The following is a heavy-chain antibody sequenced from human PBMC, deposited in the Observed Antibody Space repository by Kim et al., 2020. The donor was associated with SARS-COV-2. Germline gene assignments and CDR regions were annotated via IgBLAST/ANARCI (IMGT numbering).Heavy chain of an antibody. CDR2: ISAYNGNT. CDR3: ARVRWGYCSSTSCFGHVY. Sequence: ASVKVSCKASGYTFTSYGISWVRQAPGQGLEWMGWISAYNGNTNYAQKLQGRVTMTTDTSTSTAYMELRSLRSDDTAVYYCARVRWGYCSSTSCFGHVYWGQGTLVTVSS. CDR1: GYTFTSYG. D-gene: IGHD2-2*01. V-gene: IGHV1-18*01. J-gene: IGHJ4*02.